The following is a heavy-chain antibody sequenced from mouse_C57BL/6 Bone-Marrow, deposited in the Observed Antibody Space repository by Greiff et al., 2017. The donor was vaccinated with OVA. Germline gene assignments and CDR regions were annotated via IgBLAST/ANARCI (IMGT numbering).Heavy chain of an antibody. D-gene: IGHD1-1*01. Sequence: QVQLQQPGAELVRPGSSVKLSCKASGYTFTSYWMHWVKQRPIQGLEWIGNIDPSDSETHYNQKFKDKATLTVDKSSSTAYMQLSSLTSEDSAVYDCARWGTTVGNWYFDVWGTGTTVTVSS. CDR3: ARWGTTVGNWYFDV. J-gene: IGHJ1*03. V-gene: IGHV1-52*01. CDR1: GYTFTSYW. CDR2: IDPSDSET.